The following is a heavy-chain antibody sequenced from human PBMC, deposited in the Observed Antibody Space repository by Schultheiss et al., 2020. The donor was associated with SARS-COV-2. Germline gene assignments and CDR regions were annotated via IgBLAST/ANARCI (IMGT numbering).Heavy chain of an antibody. J-gene: IGHJ4*02. D-gene: IGHD4-17*01. CDR1: GGSISSYY. CDR2: IYYSGST. Sequence: SETLSLTCTVSGGSISSYYWSWIRQPPGMGLEWIGYIYYSGSTNYNPSLKSRVTISVDTSKNQFSLKLSSVTAADTAVYYCARDRGYGDYGIDYWGQGTLVTVSS. CDR3: ARDRGYGDYGIDY. V-gene: IGHV4-59*01.